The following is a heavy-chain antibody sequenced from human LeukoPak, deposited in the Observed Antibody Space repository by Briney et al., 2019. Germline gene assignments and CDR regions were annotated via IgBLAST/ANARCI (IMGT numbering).Heavy chain of an antibody. D-gene: IGHD6-19*01. V-gene: IGHV1-2*02. Sequence: ASVKVSCKASGYTFTGYYMHWVRQAPGQGLEWMGWINPNSGGTNYAQKFQGRVTMTRDTSISTAYMELSRLRSDDTAVYYCARDLKQWLVQYYYYYGMDVWGQGTTVTVSS. CDR2: INPNSGGT. J-gene: IGHJ6*02. CDR1: GYTFTGYY. CDR3: ARDLKQWLVQYYYYYGMDV.